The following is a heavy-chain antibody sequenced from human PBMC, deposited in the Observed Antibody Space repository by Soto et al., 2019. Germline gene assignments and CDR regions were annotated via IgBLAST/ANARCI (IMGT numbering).Heavy chain of an antibody. V-gene: IGHV3-48*02. CDR1: GFTFSSYS. Sequence: EVQLVESGGGLVQPGGSLRLSCSASGFTFSSYSMNWVRQAPGKGLEWLSYISSSGTTIYYADSVRGRFTVSRDNAKKSLYLQMNSLRDEDTAVYYCAAIIFGSKDWGQGALVTVSS. J-gene: IGHJ4*02. CDR3: AAIIFGSKD. CDR2: ISSSGTTI. D-gene: IGHD3-3*02.